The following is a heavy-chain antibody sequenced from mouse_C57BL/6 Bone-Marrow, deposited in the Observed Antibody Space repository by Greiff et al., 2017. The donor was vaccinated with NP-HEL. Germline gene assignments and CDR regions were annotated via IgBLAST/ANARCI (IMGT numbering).Heavy chain of an antibody. Sequence: QVQLQQPGAELVKPGASVKLSCKASGYTFTSYWMHWVKQRPGRGLEWIGRIDPNSGGTKYNEKFKGKSTLTVDKPSSTAYMQLSSLTSEDSAVFYCARGLDDYDVCYAMDYWGQGTSVTVSS. CDR3: ARGLDDYDVCYAMDY. D-gene: IGHD2-4*01. CDR2: IDPNSGGT. CDR1: GYTFTSYW. J-gene: IGHJ4*01. V-gene: IGHV1-72*01.